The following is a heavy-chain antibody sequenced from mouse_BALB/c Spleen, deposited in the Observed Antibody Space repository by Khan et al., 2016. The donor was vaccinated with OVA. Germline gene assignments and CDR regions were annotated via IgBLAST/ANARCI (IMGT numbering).Heavy chain of an antibody. CDR3: ARSYDRCDFTY. J-gene: IGHJ3*01. V-gene: IGHV2-4-1*01. Sequence: VQLQESGPGLVQPSQSLSITCTVSGFSLITYGVHWVRQSPGKGLEWLGVIWSDGSTDYNAAFISRLSITKDNSKSQVFFKMNSLQADDTAVYYCARSYDRCDFTYWGRGTLVTVSA. D-gene: IGHD2-12*01. CDR1: GFSLITYG. CDR2: IWSDGST.